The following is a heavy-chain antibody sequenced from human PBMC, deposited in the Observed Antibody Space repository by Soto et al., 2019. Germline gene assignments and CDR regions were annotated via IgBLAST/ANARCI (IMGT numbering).Heavy chain of an antibody. CDR1: GFTFSSYA. CDR2: ISGSGGST. V-gene: IGHV3-23*01. D-gene: IGHD3-16*02. J-gene: IGHJ3*02. Sequence: GGSLRLSCAASGFTFSSYAMSWVRQAPGKGLEWVSAISGSGGSTYYADSVKGRFTISRDNSKNTLYLQMNSLRAEDTAVYYCANPWGSYRHPDAFDIWGQGTMVTVSS. CDR3: ANPWGSYRHPDAFDI.